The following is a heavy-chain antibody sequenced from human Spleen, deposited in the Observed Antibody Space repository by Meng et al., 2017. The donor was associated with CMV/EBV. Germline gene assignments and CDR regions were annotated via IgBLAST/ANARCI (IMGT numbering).Heavy chain of an antibody. CDR1: GGTFSSYA. CDR3: ASKIGYCSSTSCYGMDV. J-gene: IGHJ6*02. D-gene: IGHD2-2*03. Sequence: SVKVSCMASGGTFSSYAISWVRQAPGQGLEWMGGIIPIFGTANYAQKFQGRVTITTDESTSTAYMELSSLRSEDTAVYYCASKIGYCSSTSCYGMDVWGQGTTVTVSS. CDR2: IIPIFGTA. V-gene: IGHV1-69*05.